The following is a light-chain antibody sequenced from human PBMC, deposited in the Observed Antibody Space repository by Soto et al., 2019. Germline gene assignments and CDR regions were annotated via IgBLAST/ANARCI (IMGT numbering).Light chain of an antibody. CDR1: QSVSSSS. V-gene: IGKV3-20*01. CDR2: GAS. CDR3: QQYGGSPRT. J-gene: IGKJ1*01. Sequence: VLSQSPGTLSLPPGERATLSCRASQSVSSSSLAWYQQKRGQAPRLLIHGASSRATGIPDRFSGSGSGTDFTLTISRLEPEDFAVYYCQQYGGSPRTFGQGTKVDIK.